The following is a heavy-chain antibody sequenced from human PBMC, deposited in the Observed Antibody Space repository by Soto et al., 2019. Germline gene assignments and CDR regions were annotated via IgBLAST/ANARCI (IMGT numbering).Heavy chain of an antibody. V-gene: IGHV4-34*01. CDR3: ARAASRETGTSWFDP. J-gene: IGHJ5*02. D-gene: IGHD1-7*01. Sequence: PSETLSLTCAVYGGSFSGYYWSWIRQPPGKGLEWIGEINHSGSTNYNPSLKSRVTISIDTSKNQFSLKLSSVTAADTAVYYCARAASRETGTSWFDPWGQGTLVTVSS. CDR2: INHSGST. CDR1: GGSFSGYY.